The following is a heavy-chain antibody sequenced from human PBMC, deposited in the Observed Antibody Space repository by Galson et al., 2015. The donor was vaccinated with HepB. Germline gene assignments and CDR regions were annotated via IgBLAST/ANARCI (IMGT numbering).Heavy chain of an antibody. Sequence: SVKVSCKASGYTFTGYYMHWVRQAPGQGLEWMGWINPNSGGTNYAQKFQGWVTMTRDTSISTAYMELSRLRSDDTAVYYCARDRRYCSGGSCYGAGYYGMDVWGQGITVTVSS. CDR1: GYTFTGYY. CDR2: INPNSGGT. CDR3: ARDRRYCSGGSCYGAGYYGMDV. V-gene: IGHV1-2*04. D-gene: IGHD2-15*01. J-gene: IGHJ6*02.